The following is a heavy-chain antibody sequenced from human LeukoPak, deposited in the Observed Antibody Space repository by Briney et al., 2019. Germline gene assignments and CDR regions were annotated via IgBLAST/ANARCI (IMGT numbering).Heavy chain of an antibody. J-gene: IGHJ4*02. D-gene: IGHD3-22*01. CDR1: GGTFSSYA. CDR3: ASGYYYDSSGYYYYFDY. Sequence: SVKVSCKASGGTFSSYAISWVRQAPGQGLEWMGGIIPIFGTAYYAQKFQGRVTITTDESTSTAYMELSSLRSEDTAVYYCASGYYYDSSGYYYYFDYWGQGTLVTVSS. CDR2: IIPIFGTA. V-gene: IGHV1-69*05.